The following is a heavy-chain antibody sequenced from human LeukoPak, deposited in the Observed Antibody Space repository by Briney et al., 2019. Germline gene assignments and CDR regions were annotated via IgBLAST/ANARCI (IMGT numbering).Heavy chain of an antibody. J-gene: IGHJ4*02. CDR2: INPSGGST. V-gene: IGHV1-46*01. CDR3: ARGSGGTYYNYFDY. D-gene: IGHD1-26*01. Sequence: GASVKVSCKASGYTFTNYYIHWVRQAPGQGLKWMGIINPSGGSTSNAQKFQGRVTMTRDTSTSTVYMDLSSLRAEDTAVYYCARGSGGTYYNYFDYWGQGTLVTVSS. CDR1: GYTFTNYY.